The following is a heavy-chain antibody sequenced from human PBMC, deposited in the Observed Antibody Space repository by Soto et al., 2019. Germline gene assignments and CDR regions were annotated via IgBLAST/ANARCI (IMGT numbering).Heavy chain of an antibody. CDR1: GFTFSSYG. CDR2: ISYDGSNK. D-gene: IGHD3-16*02. CDR3: AKAELSYYYYYYMDV. Sequence: GGSLRLSCAASGFTFSSYGMHWVRQAPGKGLEWVAVISYDGSNKYYADSVKGRFTISRDNSKNTLYLQMNSLRAEDTAVYYCAKAELSYYYYYYMDVWGKGTTVTVSS. J-gene: IGHJ6*03. V-gene: IGHV3-30*18.